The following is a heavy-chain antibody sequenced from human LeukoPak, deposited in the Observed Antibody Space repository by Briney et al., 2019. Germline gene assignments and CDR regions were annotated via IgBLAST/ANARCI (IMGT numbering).Heavy chain of an antibody. CDR2: IYYSGST. CDR1: GGSISSSSYY. D-gene: IGHD2-2*01. V-gene: IGHV4-39*01. CDR3: ARVDVSAAIGWFDP. Sequence: SETLSLTCTVSGGSISSSSYYWGWIRQPPGKGLEWIGSIYYSGSTYYNPSLKSRVTISVDTSKNQFSLKLSSVTAADTAVYYCARVDVSAAIGWFDPWGQGTLVTVSS. J-gene: IGHJ5*02.